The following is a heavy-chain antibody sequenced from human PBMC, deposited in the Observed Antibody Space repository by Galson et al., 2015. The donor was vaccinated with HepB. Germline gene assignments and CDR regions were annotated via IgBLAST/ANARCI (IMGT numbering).Heavy chain of an antibody. CDR2: ISYDGSNK. V-gene: IGHV3-30*18. J-gene: IGHJ4*02. CDR3: AKDHGSGDY. D-gene: IGHD3-10*01. CDR1: GFTFSSYG. Sequence: SLRLSCAASGFTFSSYGMHWVRQAPGKGLEWVAVISYDGSNKYYADSVKGRFTISRDNSKNTLYLQMNSLRAEDTAVYYCAKDHGSGDYWGQGTLVTVSS.